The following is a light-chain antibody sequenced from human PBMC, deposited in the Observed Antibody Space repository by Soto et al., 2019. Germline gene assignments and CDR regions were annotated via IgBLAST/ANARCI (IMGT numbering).Light chain of an antibody. CDR3: QQYNNWPQT. CDR1: QSVSSN. CDR2: GAS. J-gene: IGKJ1*01. Sequence: EIVMTQSPATLSVSPGERATLSCRASQSVSSNLPWYQKKPGQAPRLLTYGASTRATGIPARFSGSGSGTEFTLTISSLQSEDFAVYYCQQYNNWPQTFGQGTKVEIK. V-gene: IGKV3-15*01.